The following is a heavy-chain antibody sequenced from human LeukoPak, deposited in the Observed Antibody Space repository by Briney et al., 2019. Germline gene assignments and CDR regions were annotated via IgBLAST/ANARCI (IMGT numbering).Heavy chain of an antibody. V-gene: IGHV3-74*01. J-gene: IGHJ4*02. D-gene: IGHD5-24*01. Sequence: GGSLRLSCAASGFSFSSNWMHWVRQGPGKGLVWVSHINTDGSSTNYADSVKGRFTISRDNAKNRLYLQMNSLRAEDTAVYYCARVSHAPYGYPDYWGQGTLVTVSS. CDR2: INTDGSST. CDR3: ARVSHAPYGYPDY. CDR1: GFSFSSNW.